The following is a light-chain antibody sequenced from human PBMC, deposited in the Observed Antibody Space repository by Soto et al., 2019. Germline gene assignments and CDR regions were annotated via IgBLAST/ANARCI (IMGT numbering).Light chain of an antibody. CDR3: CSFALRSTLI. V-gene: IGLV2-23*01. CDR2: EGG. J-gene: IGLJ2*01. CDR1: RSDVGNYNL. Sequence: SALTQPASVSGSPGQSITISCTGTRSDVGNYNLVSWYQQYLGKAPKLMIYEGGKRPSGVSNRFSGSKSGNTASLTISGLQAEDEADYYCCSFALRSTLIFGGGTKLTVL.